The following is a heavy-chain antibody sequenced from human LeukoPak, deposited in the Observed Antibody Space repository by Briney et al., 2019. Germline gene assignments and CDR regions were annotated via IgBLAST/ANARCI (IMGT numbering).Heavy chain of an antibody. J-gene: IGHJ3*02. CDR1: GFTFSSYA. V-gene: IGHV3-23*01. CDR3: ASVRTVTSGNYALDI. CDR2: ISDSDGST. Sequence: SGGSLRLSCAASGFTFSSYAMSWVRQAPGKGLEWVSAISDSDGSTYYADSVKGRFTISRDNSKNTLYLQMNSLRAEDTAVYYCASVRTVTSGNYALDIWGQGTMVTVSS. D-gene: IGHD4-17*01.